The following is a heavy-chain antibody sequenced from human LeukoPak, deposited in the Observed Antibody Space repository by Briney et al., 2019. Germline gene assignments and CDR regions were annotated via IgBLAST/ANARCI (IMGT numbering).Heavy chain of an antibody. Sequence: PGGSLRLSCAVSGLNITKYWMSWVRQAPGKRLEWVANISPDGSDIQCLDSVRDRFTVSRDNARNSLYLEMNRLRVEDTAIYYRVRGSSSNWGQGTLVTVSS. D-gene: IGHD2-2*01. V-gene: IGHV3-7*04. CDR2: ISPDGSDI. CDR3: VRGSSSN. J-gene: IGHJ4*02. CDR1: GLNITKYW.